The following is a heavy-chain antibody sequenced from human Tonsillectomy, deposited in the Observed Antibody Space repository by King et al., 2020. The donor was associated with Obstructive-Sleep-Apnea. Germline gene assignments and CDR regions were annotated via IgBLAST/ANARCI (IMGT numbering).Heavy chain of an antibody. CDR3: AKAEYCSSTRCLYVGAEYFQH. CDR1: GFTFSSYA. J-gene: IGHJ1*01. V-gene: IGHV3-23*04. CDR2: ISGNGDNR. D-gene: IGHD2-2*01. Sequence: VQLVESGGGLVQPGGSLRLSCAASGFTFSSYAMAWVRQAPGKGLEWVSGISGNGDNRYYEDSVKGRFTISRDNSKNTLYLQMNSLRAEDTAVYYCAKAEYCSSTRCLYVGAEYFQHWGQGTLVTVSS.